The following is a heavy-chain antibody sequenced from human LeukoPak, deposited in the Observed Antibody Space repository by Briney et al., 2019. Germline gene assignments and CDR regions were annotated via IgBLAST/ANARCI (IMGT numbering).Heavy chain of an antibody. D-gene: IGHD1-1*01. V-gene: IGHV1-69*06. CDR2: IIPIFGTA. CDR1: GGTFSSYD. Sequence: GASVKVSCKASGGTFSSYDMSWVRQAPGQGLEWMGGIIPIFGTANYAQKFQGRVTITADKSTSTAYMELSSLRSEDTAVYYCARDFSPYNWNAWVVGYWGQGTLVTVSS. CDR3: ARDFSPYNWNAWVVGY. J-gene: IGHJ4*02.